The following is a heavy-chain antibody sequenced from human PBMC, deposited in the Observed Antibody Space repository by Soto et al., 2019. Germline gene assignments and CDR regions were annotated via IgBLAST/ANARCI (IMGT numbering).Heavy chain of an antibody. CDR2: IYYSGST. Sequence: PSETLSLTCAVYGGSFSGYYWSWIRQPPGKGLEWIGDIYYSGSTNYNPSLKSRVTISVDTSKNQFSLKLSSVTAADTAVYYCARLKTGYYAFDYWGQGTLVTVSS. J-gene: IGHJ4*02. D-gene: IGHD3-9*01. V-gene: IGHV4-59*08. CDR3: ARLKTGYYAFDY. CDR1: GGSFSGYY.